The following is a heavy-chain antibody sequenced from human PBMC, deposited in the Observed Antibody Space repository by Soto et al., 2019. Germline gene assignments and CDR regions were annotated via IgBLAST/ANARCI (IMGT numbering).Heavy chain of an antibody. J-gene: IGHJ4*02. CDR2: IYTSGST. CDR1: GGSISSYY. Sequence: KTSETLSLTCTVSGGSISSYYWSWIRQPAGKGLEWIGRIYTSGSTNYNPSLKSRVTMSVDTSKNQFSLKLSSVTAADTAVYYCARDVGAAAAPSWFDYWGQGTLVTVSS. V-gene: IGHV4-4*07. CDR3: ARDVGAAAAPSWFDY. D-gene: IGHD6-25*01.